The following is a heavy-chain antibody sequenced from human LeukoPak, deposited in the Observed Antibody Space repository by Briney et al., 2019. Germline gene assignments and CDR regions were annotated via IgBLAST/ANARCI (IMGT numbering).Heavy chain of an antibody. CDR3: ARFAAGGSYYYYMDV. Sequence: GGSLRLSCAASGFTFSSYTMNWVRQPPGKGLEWVSNIGTSSTTIYYADSVKGRFTISRDNAKNSLYLQMNSLRADDTAVYYCARFAAGGSYYYYMDVWGKGATVTVSS. V-gene: IGHV3-48*01. CDR1: GFTFSSYT. J-gene: IGHJ6*03. D-gene: IGHD6-25*01. CDR2: IGTSSTTI.